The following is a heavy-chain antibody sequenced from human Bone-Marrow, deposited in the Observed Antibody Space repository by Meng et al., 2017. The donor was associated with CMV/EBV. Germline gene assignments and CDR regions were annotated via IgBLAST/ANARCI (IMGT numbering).Heavy chain of an antibody. CDR1: GGSIRSSSHY. CDR2: IYYSGST. D-gene: IGHD6-13*01. J-gene: IGHJ5*02. Sequence: SETLSLTCTVSGGSIRSSSHYWGWFRQPPGKGLEWIGSIYYSGSTYYNPSLKSRVTVSVDTSKNQFSLKLSSVTAADTAIYYCARGGFGWNSNRWNKWFDPWGQGTLVTVSS. V-gene: IGHV4-39*07. CDR3: ARGGFGWNSNRWNKWFDP.